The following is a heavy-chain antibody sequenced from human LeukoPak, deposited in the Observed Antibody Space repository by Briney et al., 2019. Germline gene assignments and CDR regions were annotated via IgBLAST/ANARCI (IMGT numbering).Heavy chain of an antibody. CDR2: IIPILGIA. J-gene: IGHJ4*02. CDR1: GGTFSSYA. D-gene: IGHD3-22*01. Sequence: SVKVSCKASGGTFSSYAISWVRQAPGQGLEGMGRIIPILGIANYAQKFQGRVTITADKSTSTAYMELSSLRSEDTAVYYCARVPDQYYYDSRGLDYWGQGTLVTVSS. CDR3: ARVPDQYYYDSRGLDY. V-gene: IGHV1-69*04.